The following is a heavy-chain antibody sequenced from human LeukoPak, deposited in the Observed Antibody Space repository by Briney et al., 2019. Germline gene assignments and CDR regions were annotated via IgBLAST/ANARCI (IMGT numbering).Heavy chain of an antibody. Sequence: SETLSLTCTVSGGSISSYYWSWIRQPPGKGLEWIGDISHSGSTYYNPSLKSRVTISVDRSKNQFSLKLSSVTAADTAVYYCAREITMVRGDYFDYWGQGTLVTVSS. CDR3: AREITMVRGDYFDY. CDR2: ISHSGST. V-gene: IGHV4-59*12. J-gene: IGHJ4*02. CDR1: GGSISSYY. D-gene: IGHD3-10*01.